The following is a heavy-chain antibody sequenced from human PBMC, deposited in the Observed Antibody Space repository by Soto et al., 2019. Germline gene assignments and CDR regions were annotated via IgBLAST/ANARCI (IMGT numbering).Heavy chain of an antibody. CDR3: ASSYDFWSGGLDV. J-gene: IGHJ6*02. CDR1: GYSFTSYW. CDR2: IYPGDPDT. D-gene: IGHD3-3*01. Sequence: PGESLKIYWKGSGYSFTSYWIGWVRQMPGKGLEWMGIIYPGDPDTRYSPSFQGQVTISADKSISTAYLQWSSLKGSDTGMYYCASSYDFWSGGLDVWGQGTTVTVSS. V-gene: IGHV5-51*01.